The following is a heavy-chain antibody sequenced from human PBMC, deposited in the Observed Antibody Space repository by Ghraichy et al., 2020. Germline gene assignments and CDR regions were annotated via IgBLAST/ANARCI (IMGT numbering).Heavy chain of an antibody. CDR2: INYRGST. Sequence: QTLSLTCTVSGGSISGSTFYWVWIRQPPGRGLEWIGNINYRGSTNYNPSLKSRVTISVDTSKNQFSLRLTSVTAADTAVYYCARRDTDISRFDYWGQGTLVTVSS. CDR3: ARRDTDISRFDY. V-gene: IGHV4-39*01. D-gene: IGHD5-18*01. CDR1: GGSISGSTFY. J-gene: IGHJ4*02.